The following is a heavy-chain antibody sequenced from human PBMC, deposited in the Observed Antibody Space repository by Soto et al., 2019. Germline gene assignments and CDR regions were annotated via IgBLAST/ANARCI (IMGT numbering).Heavy chain of an antibody. CDR2: ISYDGSNK. Sequence: GGSLRLSCAASGFTFSSYGMHWVRQAPGKGLEWVAVISYDGSNKYYADSVKGRFTISRDNSKNTLYLQMNSLRAEDTAVYYCAKDGGAAAGSFDYWGQGTLVTVSS. CDR1: GFTFSSYG. CDR3: AKDGGAAAGSFDY. D-gene: IGHD6-13*01. J-gene: IGHJ4*02. V-gene: IGHV3-30*18.